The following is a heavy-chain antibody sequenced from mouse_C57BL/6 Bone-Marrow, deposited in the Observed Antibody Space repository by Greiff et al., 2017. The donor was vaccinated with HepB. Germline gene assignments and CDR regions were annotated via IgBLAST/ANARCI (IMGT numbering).Heavy chain of an antibody. CDR3: ARDGYDYDYAMYY. J-gene: IGHJ4*01. CDR1: GFNFSDFY. V-gene: IGHV7-1*01. Sequence: EVKLVESGGGLVQSGRSLILSCATSGFNFSDFYMEWVRQATGKGLEWIAASRNKANDYTTEYSASVKGRFIVYRDTSQSILYLQMNALRAEDTAIYYCARDGYDYDYAMYYWGQGTSGTVSS. CDR2: SRNKANDYTT. D-gene: IGHD2-4*01.